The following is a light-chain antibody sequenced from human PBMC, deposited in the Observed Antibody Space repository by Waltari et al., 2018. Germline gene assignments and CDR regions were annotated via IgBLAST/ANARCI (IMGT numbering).Light chain of an antibody. J-gene: IGLJ3*02. CDR3: NGRDISGNHVL. CDR1: TLRNFD. CDR2: GQN. V-gene: IGLV3-19*01. Sequence: SSELAQDPAVSVALGQNVTITYRGDTLRNFDATWYQQKPGKAPLLVIYGQNKRPSGIPDRFSGSNSGTTASLTISETRAEDEADYYCNGRDISGNHVLFGGGTKLTV.